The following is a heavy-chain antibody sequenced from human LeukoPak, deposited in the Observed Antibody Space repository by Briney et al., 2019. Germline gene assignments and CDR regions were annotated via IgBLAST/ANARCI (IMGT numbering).Heavy chain of an antibody. Sequence: SETLSLTCAVYGGSFSGYYWSWIRQPPGKGLEWIGYIYYTGSTNYNPSLKSRLTISIDTSKNQFSLKLTSVTTADTAVYYCAKLQGAAASSDWFDPWGQGALVTVSS. J-gene: IGHJ5*02. D-gene: IGHD6-13*01. V-gene: IGHV4-59*01. CDR1: GGSFSGYY. CDR2: IYYTGST. CDR3: AKLQGAAASSDWFDP.